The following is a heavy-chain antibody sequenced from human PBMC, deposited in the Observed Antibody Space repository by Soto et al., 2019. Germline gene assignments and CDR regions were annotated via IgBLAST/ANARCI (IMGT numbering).Heavy chain of an antibody. CDR3: AKVTYYYDSSGYLH. CDR1: GFSFSSYA. V-gene: IGHV3-23*01. D-gene: IGHD3-22*01. J-gene: IGHJ4*02. Sequence: PGGSRRLSCAASGFSFSSYAMNWVRQAPGKGLEWVSAISGSGGSTYYADSVKGRFTISRDNSKNTLYLQMNSLRAEDTAVYYCAKVTYYYDSSGYLHWGQGTLVTVSS. CDR2: ISGSGGST.